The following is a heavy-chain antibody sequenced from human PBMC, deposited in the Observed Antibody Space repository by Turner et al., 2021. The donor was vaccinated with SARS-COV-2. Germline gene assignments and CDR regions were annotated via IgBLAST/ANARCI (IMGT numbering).Heavy chain of an antibody. J-gene: IGHJ4*02. D-gene: IGHD1-1*01. CDR3: ARDSEGGLEPFAY. Sequence: EVRLVESGGGLVQSGGSPRLSCVASGFTFSSYSMNWVRQATGKGPEWVSYISSSSSIIYYADSVKGRFTISRDNAKNSLYLQMNSLRAEDTAVYYCARDSEGGLEPFAYWGQGTLVTVSS. CDR1: GFTFSSYS. V-gene: IGHV3-48*01. CDR2: ISSSSSII.